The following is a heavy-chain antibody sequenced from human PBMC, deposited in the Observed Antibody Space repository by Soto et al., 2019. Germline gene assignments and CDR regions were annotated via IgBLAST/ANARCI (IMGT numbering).Heavy chain of an antibody. CDR1: GGSISSGGYY. Sequence: SETLSLTCTVSGGSISSGGYYWSWIRQHPGKGLEWIGYIYYSGSTYYNPSLKSRVTISVDTSKNQFSLKLSSVTAADTAVYYCARDASPRPLDYWGQGTLVTAPQ. CDR2: IYYSGST. D-gene: IGHD1-1*01. J-gene: IGHJ4*02. CDR3: ARDASPRPLDY. V-gene: IGHV4-31*03.